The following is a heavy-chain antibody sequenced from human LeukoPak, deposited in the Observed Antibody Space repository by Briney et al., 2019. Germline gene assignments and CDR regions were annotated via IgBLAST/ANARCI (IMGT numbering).Heavy chain of an antibody. V-gene: IGHV3-21*01. CDR1: GFIFSTYS. CDR2: IGGRTGNI. Sequence: GGSLRLSCAASGFIFSTYSMNWVRQAPGKGLEWVAFIGGRTGNIYYADSVKGRFTISRDDAKSSVFLHMNSLRADDTAVYYCARETEPLDYGDSTNLDSWGQGTLVTVSS. D-gene: IGHD4/OR15-4a*01. J-gene: IGHJ4*02. CDR3: ARETEPLDYGDSTNLDS.